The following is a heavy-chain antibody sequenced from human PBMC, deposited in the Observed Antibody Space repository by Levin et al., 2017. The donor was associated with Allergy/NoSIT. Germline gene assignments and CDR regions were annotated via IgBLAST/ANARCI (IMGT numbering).Heavy chain of an antibody. CDR2: ISSSGVGT. CDR1: GFTFSSYA. Sequence: GGSLRLSCAASGFTFSSYAMSWVRQAPGKGLEWVSGISSSGVGTYYADSVKGRFTISRDNSKNTLYLQMNSLRAEDTAVYYCAKFGSGWYNNYFDYWGQRTQVAVSS. J-gene: IGHJ4*02. D-gene: IGHD6-13*01. CDR3: AKFGSGWYNNYFDY. V-gene: IGHV3-23*01.